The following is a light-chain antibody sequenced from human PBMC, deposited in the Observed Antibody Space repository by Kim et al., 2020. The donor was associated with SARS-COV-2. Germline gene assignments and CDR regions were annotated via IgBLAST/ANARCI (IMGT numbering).Light chain of an antibody. CDR3: QRYDTFAKT. CDR1: QSIDYR. Sequence: ASAGDRVTIPCRTSQSIDYRLAWYQHKPGTAPKLLIYMASRLEGGVPLRFSGSGSGTYFTLTINSLQPDDVATYYCQRYDTFAKTFGQGTKVDIK. CDR2: MAS. J-gene: IGKJ1*01. V-gene: IGKV1-5*03.